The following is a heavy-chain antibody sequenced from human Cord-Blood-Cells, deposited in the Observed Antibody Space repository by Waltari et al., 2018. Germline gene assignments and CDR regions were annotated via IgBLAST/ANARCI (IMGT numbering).Heavy chain of an antibody. Sequence: EVQLVQSGAEVKKPGESMQISCQGSGYSFTSYWIGWVTQMPGQGREWMGIIYPGDSDTRYSPSFQGQVTISADKSISTAYLQWSSLKASDTAMYYCARQIAAAGTVYYFDYWGQGTLVTVSS. CDR2: IYPGDSDT. CDR1: GYSFTSYW. V-gene: IGHV5-51*01. J-gene: IGHJ4*02. CDR3: ARQIAAAGTVYYFDY. D-gene: IGHD6-13*01.